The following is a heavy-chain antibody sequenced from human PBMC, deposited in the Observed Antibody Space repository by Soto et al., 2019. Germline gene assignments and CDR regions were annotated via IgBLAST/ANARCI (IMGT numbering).Heavy chain of an antibody. Sequence: PGGSLRLPCAASGFTFSSYAMSWVLQAPWKGLEWVANIKQDGSEKYYVDSVKGRFTISRDNAKNSLYLQMNSLRAEDTAVYYCAREFHYDFWSGYPGPFDYWGQGTLVTVSS. CDR2: IKQDGSEK. D-gene: IGHD3-3*01. V-gene: IGHV3-7*01. J-gene: IGHJ4*02. CDR3: AREFHYDFWSGYPGPFDY. CDR1: GFTFSSYA.